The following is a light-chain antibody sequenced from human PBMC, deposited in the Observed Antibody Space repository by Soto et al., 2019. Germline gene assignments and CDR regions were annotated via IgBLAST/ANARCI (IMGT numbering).Light chain of an antibody. CDR1: NIGSKT. CDR2: DDS. CDR3: QVWDTTSDQLYV. Sequence: SYSLTQRPAVSGAPGQTARITCGGHNIGSKTVHWYQQMPGQAPVLVIYDDSDRPSGIPERFSGSNSGNTATLTISRVEAGDEAVYYCQVWDTTSDQLYVFGTGTKVTVL. V-gene: IGLV3-21*02. J-gene: IGLJ1*01.